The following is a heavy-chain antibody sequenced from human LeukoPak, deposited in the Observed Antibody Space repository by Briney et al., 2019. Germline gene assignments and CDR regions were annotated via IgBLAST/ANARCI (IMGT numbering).Heavy chain of an antibody. V-gene: IGHV4-4*07. D-gene: IGHD3-3*01. CDR2: IYTSGST. Sequence: SETLSLTCTVSGGSINSYYWSWIRQPAGKGLEWIGRIYTSGSTNYNPSLKSRVTMSVDTSKNQFSLKLSSVTAADTAVYYCARDGETYYDLWSGYYFDYWGQGTLVTVSS. CDR3: ARDGETYYDLWSGYYFDY. J-gene: IGHJ4*02. CDR1: GGSINSYY.